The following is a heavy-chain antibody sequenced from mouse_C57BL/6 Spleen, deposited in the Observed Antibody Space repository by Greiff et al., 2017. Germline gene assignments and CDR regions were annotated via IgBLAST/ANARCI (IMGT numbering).Heavy chain of an antibody. J-gene: IGHJ4*01. CDR3: ARRLRPYAMDY. V-gene: IGHV1-50*01. CDR2: IDPSDSYT. CDR1: GYTFTSYW. D-gene: IGHD2-4*01. Sequence: VQLQQSGAELVKPGASVKLSCKASGYTFTSYWMQWVKQRPGQGLEWIGEIDPSDSYTNYNQKFKGKATLTVDTSSSTAYMQLSSLTSEDSAVYYCARRLRPYAMDYWGQGTSVTVSS.